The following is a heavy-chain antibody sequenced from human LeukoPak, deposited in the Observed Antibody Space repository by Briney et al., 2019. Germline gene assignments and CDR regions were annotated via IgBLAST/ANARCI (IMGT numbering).Heavy chain of an antibody. J-gene: IGHJ3*02. CDR2: ISSSSSYI. Sequence: GGSLRLSCAASGFTFSSYSMNWVRQAPGKGLEWVSSISSSSSYIYYADSVKGRFTISRDNAKNTLYLQMNSLRAEDTAVYYCAKGGGSTSCYKGCDAFDIWGQGTMVTVSS. CDR3: AKGGGSTSCYKGCDAFDI. D-gene: IGHD2-2*02. CDR1: GFTFSSYS. V-gene: IGHV3-21*01.